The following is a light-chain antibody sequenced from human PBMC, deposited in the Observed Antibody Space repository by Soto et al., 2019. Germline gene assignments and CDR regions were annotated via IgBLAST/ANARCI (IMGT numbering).Light chain of an antibody. J-gene: IGKJ5*01. Sequence: VLTQSPDTLSLSAGERFTLSCRASQSVSSSYLAWYQQKHGQSHRLLIYGASNRATDIPERFTGSGTGTDFTLTIDRREPEDVAVYYCQQCGGSPFTCGQGTRLDIK. V-gene: IGKV3-20*01. CDR1: QSVSSSY. CDR3: QQCGGSPFT. CDR2: GAS.